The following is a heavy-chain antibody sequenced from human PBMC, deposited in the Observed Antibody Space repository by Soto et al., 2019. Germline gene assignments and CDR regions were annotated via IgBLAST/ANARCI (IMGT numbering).Heavy chain of an antibody. V-gene: IGHV3-33*01. CDR1: GFTFSSYG. D-gene: IGHD1-26*01. CDR3: ARDSGSYYLDY. Sequence: GGSLRLSCAASGFTFSSYGMHWVRQAPGKGLEWVAVIWYDGSNKYYADSVKGRFTISRDNSKNTLYLQMNSLRAEDTAVYYCARDSGSYYLDYWGQGTLVTVSS. J-gene: IGHJ4*02. CDR2: IWYDGSNK.